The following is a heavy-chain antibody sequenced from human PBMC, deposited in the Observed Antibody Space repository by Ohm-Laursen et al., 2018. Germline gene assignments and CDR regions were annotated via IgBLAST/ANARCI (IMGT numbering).Heavy chain of an antibody. Sequence: SRRLSCAASGFTFSSYGMYWVRQAPGKGLGRGAGTWYDGSNEYYGESVKGRFTISRGNSKNTLDLQVSSLEAEDTAVYYCAKGERGHCSSTTCSGRLVFDYWGQGTLVTVSS. V-gene: IGHV3-33*03. J-gene: IGHJ4*02. D-gene: IGHD2-2*01. CDR2: TWYDGSNE. CDR3: AKGERGHCSSTTCSGRLVFDY. CDR1: GFTFSSYG.